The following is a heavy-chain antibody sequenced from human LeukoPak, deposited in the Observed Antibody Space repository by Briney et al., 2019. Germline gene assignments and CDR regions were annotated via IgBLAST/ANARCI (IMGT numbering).Heavy chain of an antibody. CDR3: ARLRVRGYGYGPWEGPTWLDY. V-gene: IGHV4-34*01. CDR2: INHSGST. D-gene: IGHD5-18*01. CDR1: GGSFSGYY. J-gene: IGHJ4*02. Sequence: SETLSLTCAVYGGSFSGYYWSWIRQPPGKGLEWIGEINHSGSTNYNPSLKSRVTISVDTSKNQFSLKLSSVTAADTAVYYCARLRVRGYGYGPWEGPTWLDYWGQGTLVTVSS.